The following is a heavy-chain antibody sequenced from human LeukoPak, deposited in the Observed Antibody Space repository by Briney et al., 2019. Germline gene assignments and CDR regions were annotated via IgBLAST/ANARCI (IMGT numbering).Heavy chain of an antibody. V-gene: IGHV3-73*01. J-gene: IGHJ4*02. CDR2: IRSKANSYAT. CDR3: TRRHPADSSG. D-gene: IGHD6-19*01. CDR1: GFTFSGSA. Sequence: GGSLRLSCAASGFTFSGSAMHWVRQASGKGLEWVGRIRSKANSYATAYAASVKGRFTISRDDSKNTAYLQMNSLKTEDTAVYYCTRRHPADSSGWGQGTLVTASS.